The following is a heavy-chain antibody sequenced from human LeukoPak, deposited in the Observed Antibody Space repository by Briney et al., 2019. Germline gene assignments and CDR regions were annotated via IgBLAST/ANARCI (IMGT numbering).Heavy chain of an antibody. D-gene: IGHD4-17*01. CDR1: GDSVSRDTAA. CDR2: TYYRSNWNN. V-gene: IGHV6-1*01. Sequence: SQTLSLTCAISGDSVSRDTAAWNWIRQSPSRGLEWLGRTYYRSNWNNDYAVSVKGRITINPDTSKNQFSLQLNSVTLEDTAVYYCTGGTTVLTPWGQGTLVTVSS. J-gene: IGHJ5*02. CDR3: TGGTTVLTP.